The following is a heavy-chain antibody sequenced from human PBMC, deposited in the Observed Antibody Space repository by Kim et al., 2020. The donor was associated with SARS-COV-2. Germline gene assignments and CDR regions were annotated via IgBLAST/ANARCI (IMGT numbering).Heavy chain of an antibody. J-gene: IGHJ4*02. Sequence: KGRFTISRDNSKNSLYLPMNSLRTEDTALYYCAKDIRGYCSGGSCYSLDYWGQGTLVTVSS. CDR3: AKDIRGYCSGGSCYSLDY. V-gene: IGHV3-43*01. D-gene: IGHD2-15*01.